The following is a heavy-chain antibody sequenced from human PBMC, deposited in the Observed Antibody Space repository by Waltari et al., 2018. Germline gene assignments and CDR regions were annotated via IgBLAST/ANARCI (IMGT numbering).Heavy chain of an antibody. CDR1: GDSMSNNYW. V-gene: IGHV4-4*02. J-gene: IGHJ4*02. CDR2: IHRSGKA. Sequence: QVQLQESGPGLVKHSGTLSLTCAVSGDSMSNNYWWSWVRQPPGKGLEWIGQIHRSGKANYNPSLESRVTVSIDTSNNQLSLKVTSATTADTAVYYCARDRGKGLYLDSWGQGTLVTVSP. D-gene: IGHD2-15*01. CDR3: ARDRGKGLYLDS.